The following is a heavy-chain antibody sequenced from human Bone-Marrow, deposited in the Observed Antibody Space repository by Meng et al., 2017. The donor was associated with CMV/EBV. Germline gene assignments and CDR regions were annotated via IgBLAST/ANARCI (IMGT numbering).Heavy chain of an antibody. V-gene: IGHV4-59*01. D-gene: IGHD6-19*01. Sequence: SEPLSLTCTVSGGSISSYYWSWIRQPPGKGLEWIGYIYYSGSTNYNPSLKSRVTISVDTSKNQFSLKLSSVTAADTAVYYCARLYSGWSGWFDPWGQGTLVTVSS. CDR2: IYYSGST. CDR3: ARLYSGWSGWFDP. J-gene: IGHJ5*02. CDR1: GGSISSYY.